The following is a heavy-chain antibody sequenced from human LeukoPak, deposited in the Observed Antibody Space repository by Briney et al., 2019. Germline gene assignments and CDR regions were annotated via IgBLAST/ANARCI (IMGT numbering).Heavy chain of an antibody. J-gene: IGHJ4*02. CDR3: ARGGYSGYEGFDY. CDR2: ISTSGDRT. CDR1: GFTFSTYA. V-gene: IGHV3-23*01. Sequence: GGSLRLSCAASGFTFSTYAMTWVRQAPGKGLEWVSGISTSGDRTYYADSVKGRFTISRHNSKNTLYLQMNSLRAEDTAVYYCARGGYSGYEGFDYWGQGTLVTVSS. D-gene: IGHD5-12*01.